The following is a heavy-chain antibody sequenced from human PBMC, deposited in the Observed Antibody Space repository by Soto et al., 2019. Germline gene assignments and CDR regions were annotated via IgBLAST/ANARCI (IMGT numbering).Heavy chain of an antibody. CDR3: ARDIMSDY. CDR2: INAGNGNT. Sequence: GAPVEVCWEACGETFTSYSRHWVRQAPGQRLEWMAWINAGNGNTKYSQKFQGRVTITRDTSASTAYMELSSLRSEDTAVYYCARDIMSDYWGQGTLVTVSS. V-gene: IGHV1-3*01. D-gene: IGHD2-8*01. J-gene: IGHJ4*02. CDR1: GETFTSYS.